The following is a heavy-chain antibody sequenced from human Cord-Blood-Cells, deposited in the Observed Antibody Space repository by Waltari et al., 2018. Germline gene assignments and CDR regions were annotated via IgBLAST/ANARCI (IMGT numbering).Heavy chain of an antibody. D-gene: IGHD6-6*01. CDR3: ATEIKYSSSSGFDY. Sequence: DVQLVEFGGGLVQPGRSLRLSGAPFGFTLVDYAMPWDRHDPGKGLEWVSGISWNSGSIGYADSVKGRFTISRDNAKNSLYLQMNSLRAEDTALYYCATEIKYSSSSGFDYWGQGTLVTVSS. J-gene: IGHJ4*02. CDR1: GFTLVDYA. V-gene: IGHV3-9*01. CDR2: ISWNSGSI.